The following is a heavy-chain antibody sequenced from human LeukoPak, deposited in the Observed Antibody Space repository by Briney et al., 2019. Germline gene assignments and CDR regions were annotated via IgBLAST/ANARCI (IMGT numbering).Heavy chain of an antibody. CDR3: ARVYCSTTTCYLDY. Sequence: ASVKVSCKASGYIFTTYGISWVRQAPGQGLDWMGWVSPFTGNTNYAQKFQGRVTMTTDTSTSTAYLDLRSLRSDDTAVYYCARVYCSTTTCYLDYWGQGSLVIVSS. J-gene: IGHJ4*02. D-gene: IGHD2-2*01. CDR1: GYIFTTYG. CDR2: VSPFTGNT. V-gene: IGHV1-18*01.